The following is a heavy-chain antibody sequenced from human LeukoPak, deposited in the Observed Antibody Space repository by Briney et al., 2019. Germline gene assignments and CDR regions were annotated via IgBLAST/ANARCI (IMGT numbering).Heavy chain of an antibody. D-gene: IGHD3-9*01. CDR1: GFTFSNYG. V-gene: IGHV3-30*18. CDR3: AKDMRFDWTPYYFDY. Sequence: PGRSLRLSCAASGFTFSNYGMHWVRQAPGKGLEWVAVISYDGSNKYYADSVKGRFTISRDNSRNTLYLQMNSLRAEDTAVYYCAKDMRFDWTPYYFDYWGQGTLVTVSS. CDR2: ISYDGSNK. J-gene: IGHJ4*02.